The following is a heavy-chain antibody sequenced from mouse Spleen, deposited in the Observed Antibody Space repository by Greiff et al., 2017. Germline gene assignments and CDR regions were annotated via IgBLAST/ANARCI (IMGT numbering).Heavy chain of an antibody. Sequence: EVQLQQFGAELVKPGASVKISCKASGYTFTDYNMAWVKQRPGKSLEWIGDINPNYDSTSYTQKFKGKATLTVDKSSSTAYMELRSLTSEDTAVYYCEREKLGRLDYGGQGTTLTGSA. CDR2: INPNYDST. J-gene: IGHJ2*01. D-gene: IGHD4-1*01. CDR3: EREKLGRLDY. CDR1: GYTFTDYN. V-gene: IGHV1-18*01.